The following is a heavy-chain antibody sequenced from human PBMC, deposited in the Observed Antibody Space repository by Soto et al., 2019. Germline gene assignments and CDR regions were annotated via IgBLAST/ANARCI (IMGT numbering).Heavy chain of an antibody. V-gene: IGHV1-69*13. CDR1: GGTFSSYA. CDR2: IIPIFGTA. J-gene: IGHJ4*02. Sequence: SVKVSCKASGGTFSSYAISWVRQAPGQGLEWMGGIIPIFGTANYAQKFQGRVTITADESTSTAYMELSSLRSEDTAVYYCAREGYYDSSGYQPEGYFDYWGQGTLVTVSS. CDR3: AREGYYDSSGYQPEGYFDY. D-gene: IGHD3-22*01.